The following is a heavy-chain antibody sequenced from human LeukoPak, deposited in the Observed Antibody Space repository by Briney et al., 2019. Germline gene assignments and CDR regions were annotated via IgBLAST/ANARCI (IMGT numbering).Heavy chain of an antibody. CDR2: INHSGST. Sequence: SETLSLTCAVYGESFSGYNWSWIRQPPGKGLEWIGEINHSGSTNYNPSLKSRVTISVDTSKNQFSLKLSSVTAADTAVYYCARVLEGSSGQHWYFDLWGRGTLVTVSS. D-gene: IGHD6-19*01. CDR3: ARVLEGSSGQHWYFDL. J-gene: IGHJ2*01. V-gene: IGHV4-34*01. CDR1: GESFSGYN.